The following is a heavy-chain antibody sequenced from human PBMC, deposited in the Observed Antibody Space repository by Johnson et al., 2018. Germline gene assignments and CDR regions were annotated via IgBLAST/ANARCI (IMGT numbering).Heavy chain of an antibody. CDR3: ARDLRLWCSGGSGYPHAQYYYYYYMDV. V-gene: IGHV1-69*12. CDR2: IIPIFGTA. Sequence: QVQLVQSGAEVKKPGSSVKVSCKASGGTFSSYAISWVRQAPGQGLEWMGGIIPIFGTANYAQKFQGRVTITADESTSTAYMELSILRSEDTAVYYCARDLRLWCSGGSGYPHAQYYYYYYMDVWGKGTTVTVSS. J-gene: IGHJ6*03. CDR1: GGTFSSYA. D-gene: IGHD2-15*01.